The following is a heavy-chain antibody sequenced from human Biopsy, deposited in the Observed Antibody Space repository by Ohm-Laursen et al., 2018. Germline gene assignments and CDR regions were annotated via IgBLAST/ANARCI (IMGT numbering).Heavy chain of an antibody. CDR2: INHSGRT. V-gene: IGHV4-34*01. D-gene: IGHD3-22*01. CDR3: VRGVDYYDPYHYYALDV. J-gene: IGHJ6*02. CDR1: GESFNGYY. Sequence: SHTLSLTCVVYGESFNGYYWSWIRQTPGKGLERIGEINHSGRTNYNPSLKSQVTISVETSKNQFSPKVRLVTAADTAVYYCVRGVDYYDPYHYYALDVWGQGTTVTVSS.